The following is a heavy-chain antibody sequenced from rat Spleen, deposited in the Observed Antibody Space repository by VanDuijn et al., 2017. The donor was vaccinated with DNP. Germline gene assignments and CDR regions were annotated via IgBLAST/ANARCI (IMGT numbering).Heavy chain of an antibody. CDR2: INSAGST. Sequence: EVQLQESGPGLVKPSQSLSLTCSVTGYSITSNFRWSWIRKFPGNTLEWMGYINSAGSTYYNPSLKSRISITRDTSKNQFVLQVKSVTTEDTATYYCASGPNGYNYLDYWGQGVMVTVSS. CDR3: ASGPNGYNYLDY. CDR1: GYSITSNFR. V-gene: IGHV3-3*01. D-gene: IGHD1-4*01. J-gene: IGHJ2*01.